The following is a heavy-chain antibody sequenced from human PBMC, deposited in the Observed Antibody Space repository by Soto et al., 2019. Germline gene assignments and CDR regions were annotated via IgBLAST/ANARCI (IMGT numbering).Heavy chain of an antibody. J-gene: IGHJ4*02. Sequence: QVQLVQSGAEVKKPGASVKVSCKASGYTFTSYSISWVRQAPGQGLEWMGWISAYNGNTNYAQKLQGRVTMTTDTATSPAYMEPRSPGSCGPAGDFRAGGAPPPGYWGQGTLVTVSS. CDR1: GYTFTSYS. V-gene: IGHV1-18*01. CDR2: ISAYNGNT. CDR3: AGGAPPPGY.